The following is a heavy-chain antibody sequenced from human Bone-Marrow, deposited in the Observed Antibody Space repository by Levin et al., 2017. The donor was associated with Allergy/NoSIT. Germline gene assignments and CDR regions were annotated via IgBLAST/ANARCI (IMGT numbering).Heavy chain of an antibody. CDR3: GRAPAVVPAHAPFDY. CDR2: ISGDGLTT. J-gene: IGHJ4*02. CDR1: FFLFFPSS. D-gene: IGHD2-15*01. V-gene: IGHV3-23*01. Sequence: GGFLSLAFFFSFFLFFPSSLNWVRQAPGKGLEWVSAISGDGLTTYYPDSVKGRFTLSLSHSKNTLYLQMNSLRATDTAVYYCGRAPAVVPAHAPFDYRGQGTLVAVSS.